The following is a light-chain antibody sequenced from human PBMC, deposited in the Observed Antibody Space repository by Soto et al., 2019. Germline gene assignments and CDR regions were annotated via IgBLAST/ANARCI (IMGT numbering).Light chain of an antibody. CDR2: DAS. V-gene: IGKV3-11*01. CDR1: QSVTSY. J-gene: IGKJ5*01. CDR3: QIRGNWPIT. Sequence: EIVLTQSPATLSLSPGERATLSCRASQSVTSYLAWYQQKPGQAPRLLIYDASNRATGIAVRFSGNGSGTDLPLTISSLEPEDVAVYYCQIRGNWPITFGQGTRLEIK.